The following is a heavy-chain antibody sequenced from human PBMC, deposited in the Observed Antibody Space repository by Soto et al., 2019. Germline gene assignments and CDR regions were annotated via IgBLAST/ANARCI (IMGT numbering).Heavy chain of an antibody. CDR1: GFTFSRYS. D-gene: IGHD6-13*01. J-gene: IGHJ5*02. V-gene: IGHV3-21*01. Sequence: GGSLRLSCAASGFTFSRYSMNWVRQAPGKGLEWVSSISSSSSYIYYADSVKGRFTISRDNAKNSLYLQMNSLRAEDTAVYYCARDHCLVAAGGKWFDPWGQGTLVTVSS. CDR2: ISSSSSYI. CDR3: ARDHCLVAAGGKWFDP.